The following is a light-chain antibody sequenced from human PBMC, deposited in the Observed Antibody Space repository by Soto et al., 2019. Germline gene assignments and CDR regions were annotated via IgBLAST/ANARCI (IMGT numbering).Light chain of an antibody. J-gene: IGKJ4*01. CDR2: DAS. CDR1: QSVSSN. V-gene: IGKV3-15*01. CDR3: QQYNDWPLT. Sequence: EIVMTQSPATLSVSPGERVTISCRASQSVSSNLAWYQQKPGQAPRLLIYDASTRATGIPAGFSGSVSGTEFTLTISSLQSEDFAVYSCQQYNDWPLTFGGGTK.